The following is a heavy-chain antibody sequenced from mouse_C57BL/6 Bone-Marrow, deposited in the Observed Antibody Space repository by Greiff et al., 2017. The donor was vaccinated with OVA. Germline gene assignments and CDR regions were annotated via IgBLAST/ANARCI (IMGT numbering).Heavy chain of an antibody. CDR3: ARQDSAGSAFAY. J-gene: IGHJ3*01. CDR1: GFTFSDYY. V-gene: IGHV5-12*01. Sequence: EVMLVESGGGLVQPGGSLKLSCAASGFTFSDYYMYWVRQTPEKRLEWVAYISNGGGSTYYPDTVKGRFTISRDNAKNTLYLQMSRLKSEDTAIYYCARQDSAGSAFAYWGQGTLVTVSA. D-gene: IGHD3-2*01. CDR2: ISNGGGST.